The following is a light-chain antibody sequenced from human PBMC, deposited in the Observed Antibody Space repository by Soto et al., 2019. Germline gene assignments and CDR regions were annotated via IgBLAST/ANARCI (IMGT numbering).Light chain of an antibody. Sequence: EIVMTQSPATLSLSPGERATLSCRASQSVTTNLAWYDQKPGQAPRLLIYGASTRAAGIPARFSGSGSGTDFTLTISSLQSEDFALYYCQQYTHSPTFGQGTKVEIK. CDR1: QSVTTN. CDR3: QQYTHSPT. J-gene: IGKJ1*01. V-gene: IGKV3D-15*02. CDR2: GAS.